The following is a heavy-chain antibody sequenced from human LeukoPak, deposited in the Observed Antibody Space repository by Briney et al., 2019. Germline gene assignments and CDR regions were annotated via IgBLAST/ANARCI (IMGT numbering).Heavy chain of an antibody. Sequence: GGSLRLSCAASGFTFSSYAMSWVRQAPGKGLEWVSGFSETNSGTYYADSVKGRFTISRDNSGNTLYLQMNSLGAEDTAEYFCAKVVRTGNSMFDFWGQGTLVTVSS. D-gene: IGHD2/OR15-2a*01. J-gene: IGHJ4*02. CDR1: GFTFSSYA. CDR2: FSETNSGT. CDR3: AKVVRTGNSMFDF. V-gene: IGHV3-23*01.